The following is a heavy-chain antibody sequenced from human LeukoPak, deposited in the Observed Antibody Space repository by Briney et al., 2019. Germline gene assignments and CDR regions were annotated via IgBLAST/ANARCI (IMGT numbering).Heavy chain of an antibody. D-gene: IGHD2-2*01. J-gene: IGHJ3*02. CDR1: GGTFMRHS. V-gene: IGHV1-69*05. CDR3: ARDSPQGYCSSTSCGLGAFDI. CDR2: IIPIFGTA. Sequence: SVKVSCKASGGTFMRHSISWVRQAPGQGLEWMGGIIPIFGTANYAQKFQGRVTITTDESTSTAYMELSSLRSEDTAVYYCARDSPQGYCSSTSCGLGAFDIWGQGTMVTVSS.